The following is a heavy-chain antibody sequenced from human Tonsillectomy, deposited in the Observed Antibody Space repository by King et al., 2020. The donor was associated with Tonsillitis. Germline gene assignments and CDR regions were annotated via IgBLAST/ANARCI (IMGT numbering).Heavy chain of an antibody. V-gene: IGHV3-33*08. CDR1: GFTFSSYG. D-gene: IGHD3-22*01. J-gene: IGHJ4*02. Sequence: VQLVESGGGVVQPGRSLRLSCAASGFTFSSYGMHWVRQAPGKGLEWGAVVWYDGSNKYYADSGKGRFTISRDNSKNTLYLQMNSLRAEDTAVYYCARSYYDSSGYYLGDYWGQGTLVTVSS. CDR3: ARSYYDSSGYYLGDY. CDR2: VWYDGSNK.